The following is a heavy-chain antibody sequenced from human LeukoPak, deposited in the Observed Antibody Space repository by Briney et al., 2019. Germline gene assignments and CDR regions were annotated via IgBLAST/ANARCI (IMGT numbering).Heavy chain of an antibody. CDR1: GFTLSNYF. V-gene: IGHV3-30*02. CDR3: EKPGYCSGGSCRYYFDY. D-gene: IGHD2-15*01. J-gene: IGHJ4*02. Sequence: GCSLRLSCAPCGFTLSNYFIHWLRPAPAKGLDGVALIRSVGRDKYYADSVKGRFTISRENSRNTLYLQMNSLCAEDTAVYYCEKPGYCSGGSCRYYFDYWGQGTLVTVSS. CDR2: IRSVGRDK.